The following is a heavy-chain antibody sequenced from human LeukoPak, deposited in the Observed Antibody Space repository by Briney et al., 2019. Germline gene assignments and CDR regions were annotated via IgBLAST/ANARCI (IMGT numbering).Heavy chain of an antibody. CDR3: ASSPRLTTSWFLFDS. J-gene: IGHJ5*01. CDR1: GDSFSNYY. D-gene: IGHD2-2*01. Sequence: PSETLSLTYSVSGDSFSNYYWTWIRQPPGKGLEWIGYVYYSGSTNYNPSLKTRLHLSVDTSKNSFSLKLSSVTAADTAVYYCASSPRLTTSWFLFDSWGHGTLVTVSS. V-gene: IGHV4-59*08. CDR2: VYYSGST.